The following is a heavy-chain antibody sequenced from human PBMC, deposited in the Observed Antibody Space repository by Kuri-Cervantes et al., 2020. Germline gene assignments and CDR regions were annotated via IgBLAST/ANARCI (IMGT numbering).Heavy chain of an antibody. V-gene: IGHV3-23*01. CDR1: RFTFSSYA. CDR2: ISGSGGTT. Sequence: GESLKISCAASRFTFSSYAMSWVRQAPGKGLEWVSSISGSGGTTYYADSVKGRFTISRDNSKNTLYLQMNSLRAEDTAVYYCARDRFRYFDYWGQGTLVTVSS. J-gene: IGHJ4*02. CDR3: ARDRFRYFDY.